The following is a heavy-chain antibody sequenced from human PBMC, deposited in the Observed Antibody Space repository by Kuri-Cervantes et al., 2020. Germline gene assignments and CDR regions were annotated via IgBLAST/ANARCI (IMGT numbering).Heavy chain of an antibody. D-gene: IGHD2-21*02. J-gene: IGHJ5*02. V-gene: IGHV1-69*05. CDR1: GYTFANYG. Sequence: SVKVSCKASGYTFANYGISWVRQAPGQGLEWMGWIIPIFGTANYAQKFQGRVTITTDESTSTAYMELSSLRSEDTAVYYCARDLRGGGDAPYWFDPWGQGTLVTVSS. CDR3: ARDLRGGGDAPYWFDP. CDR2: IIPIFGTA.